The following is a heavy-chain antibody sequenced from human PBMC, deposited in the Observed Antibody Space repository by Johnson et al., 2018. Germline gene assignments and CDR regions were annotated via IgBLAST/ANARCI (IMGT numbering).Heavy chain of an antibody. Sequence: QVQLQESGPGLAKPSETLSLTCTVSGGSISSSGSYWGWIRQPPGKGLEWIGSISYSGSTYYSPSLRSPVTISLDMSTNQFPLKLNSVTAADTAVYYCARHVTTRYYYYFMDVWGRGTTVTISS. J-gene: IGHJ6*03. CDR1: GGSISSSGSY. CDR3: ARHVTTRYYYYFMDV. D-gene: IGHD4-17*01. V-gene: IGHV4-39*07. CDR2: ISYSGST.